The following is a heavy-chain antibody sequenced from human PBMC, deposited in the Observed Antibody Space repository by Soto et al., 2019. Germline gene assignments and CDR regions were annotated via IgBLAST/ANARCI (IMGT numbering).Heavy chain of an antibody. D-gene: IGHD6-6*01. V-gene: IGHV1-8*01. J-gene: IGHJ4*02. Sequence: ASVKVSCKASGYPFTTYDIIWVRQATGQGLEWVGWINPKNGNTGYAQKFQDRVTLTTNTAISTAYMELSSLRSEDTAVYYCARGTYSSSSDYWGLGTLVTVSS. CDR2: INPKNGNT. CDR1: GYPFTTYD. CDR3: ARGTYSSSSDY.